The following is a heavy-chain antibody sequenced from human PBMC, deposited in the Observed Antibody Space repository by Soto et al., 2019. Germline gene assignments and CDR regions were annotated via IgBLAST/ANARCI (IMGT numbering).Heavy chain of an antibody. CDR2: ISYDGSNK. J-gene: IGHJ6*02. D-gene: IGHD6-13*01. Sequence: GGSPRLSCAASGFTFSSYAMHWVRQAPGKGLEWVAVISYDGSNKYYADSVKGRFTISRDNSKNTLYLQMNSLRAEDTAVYYCARRAARYSSSWNFYYYYGMDVWGQGTTVTVSS. CDR1: GFTFSSYA. V-gene: IGHV3-30-3*01. CDR3: ARRAARYSSSWNFYYYYGMDV.